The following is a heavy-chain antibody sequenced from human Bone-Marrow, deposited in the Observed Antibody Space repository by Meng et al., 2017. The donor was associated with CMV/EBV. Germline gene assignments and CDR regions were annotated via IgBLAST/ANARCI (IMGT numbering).Heavy chain of an antibody. D-gene: IGHD6-13*01. J-gene: IGHJ4*02. CDR3: ARASLAAADY. V-gene: IGHV4-39*07. Sequence: LELLESGPGMVKPSETLSLTCTVSGGSISSISYYWGWIRQPPGKGLEWIGSIYYSGSTYYNPSLKSRVTISVDTSKNQFSLKLSSVTAADTAVYYCARASLAAADYWGQGTLVTVSS. CDR2: IYYSGST. CDR1: GGSISSISYY.